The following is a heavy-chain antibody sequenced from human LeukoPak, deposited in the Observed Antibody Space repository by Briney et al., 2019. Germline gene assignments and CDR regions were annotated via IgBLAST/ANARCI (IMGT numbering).Heavy chain of an antibody. Sequence: PSQTLSLTCTVSGGSISSGGYYWSWIRQHPGKGLEWIGYIYYSGSTYYNPSLKSRVTISVDTSKNQFSLKLSSVTAADTAVYYCARGRVDTAMVISSYYYGMDVWGKGTTVTVSS. D-gene: IGHD5-18*01. CDR1: GGSISSGGYY. J-gene: IGHJ6*04. CDR2: IYYSGST. V-gene: IGHV4-31*03. CDR3: ARGRVDTAMVISSYYYGMDV.